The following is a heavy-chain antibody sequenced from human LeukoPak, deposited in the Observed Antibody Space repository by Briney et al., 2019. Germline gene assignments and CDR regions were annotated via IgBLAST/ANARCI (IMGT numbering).Heavy chain of an antibody. V-gene: IGHV4-39*01. Sequence: PSETLSLTCTVSGGSIGSNSYYWGWIRQPPGKGLEWIGSIHYTGSTYFNPSLKSRVTISEGTSKNQFSLRLSSVTAADTAVYHCARGSLECSSASCSTIYHYSGMDVWGQGTTVTVSS. CDR1: GGSIGSNSYY. J-gene: IGHJ6*02. CDR3: ARGSLECSSASCSTIYHYSGMDV. D-gene: IGHD2-2*01. CDR2: IHYTGST.